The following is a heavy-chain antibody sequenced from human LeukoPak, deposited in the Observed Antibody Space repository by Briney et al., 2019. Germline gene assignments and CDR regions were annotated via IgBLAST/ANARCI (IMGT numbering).Heavy chain of an antibody. CDR3: ARSSVPSYYYDSSGYIV. D-gene: IGHD3-22*01. CDR1: GGSISSYY. V-gene: IGHV4-4*07. J-gene: IGHJ4*02. Sequence: SETLSLTCTVSGGSISSYYWSWIRQPAGKGLEWIGRIYTSGSTNYNPSLKSRVTMSVDTSKNQFSLKLSSVTAADTAVYYCARSSVPSYYYDSSGYIVWGQGILVTVSS. CDR2: IYTSGST.